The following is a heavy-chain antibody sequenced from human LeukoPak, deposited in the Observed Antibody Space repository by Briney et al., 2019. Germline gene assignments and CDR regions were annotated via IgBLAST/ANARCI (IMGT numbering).Heavy chain of an antibody. J-gene: IGHJ4*02. V-gene: IGHV3-66*01. CDR1: GFIVSNNH. CDR3: ARERPGSRVLDY. CDR2: IYSGDTT. D-gene: IGHD3-10*01. Sequence: GGSLRLSCAASGFIVSNNHINYIPEAPGKALEWVSIIYSGDTTYYSDSVKGRFILSSDNSKNMLYLQMNSLRVEDTAVYYCARERPGSRVLDYWGQGTVVTVSS.